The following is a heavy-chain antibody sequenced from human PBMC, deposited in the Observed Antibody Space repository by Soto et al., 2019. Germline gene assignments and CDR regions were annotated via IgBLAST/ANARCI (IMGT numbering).Heavy chain of an antibody. CDR1: GGSISSYY. V-gene: IGHV4-59*01. J-gene: IGHJ6*03. CDR3: ARAQQWGIFAPPLYMDV. CDR2: IYYSGST. Sequence: SETLSLTCTVSGGSISSYYWSWIRQPPGKGLEWIGYIYYSGSTNYNPSLKSRVTISVDTSKNQFSLKLSSVTAADTAVYYCARAQQWGIFAPPLYMDVWGKGTTVTVSS. D-gene: IGHD3-16*01.